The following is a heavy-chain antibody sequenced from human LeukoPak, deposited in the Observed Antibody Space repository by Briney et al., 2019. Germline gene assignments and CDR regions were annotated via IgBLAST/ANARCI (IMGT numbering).Heavy chain of an antibody. CDR1: GFTFSSSW. V-gene: IGHV3-21*01. J-gene: IGHJ4*02. Sequence: PGGSLRLSCAASGFTFSSSWMSWVRQAPGKGLEWVSSISSSSRYIYYTDSVKGRFTISRDNAKNSLYLQMNSPRAEDTAVYYCARDLSVGSKPDLGFDYWGQGTLVTVSS. CDR3: ARDLSVGSKPDLGFDY. CDR2: ISSSSRYI. D-gene: IGHD1-26*01.